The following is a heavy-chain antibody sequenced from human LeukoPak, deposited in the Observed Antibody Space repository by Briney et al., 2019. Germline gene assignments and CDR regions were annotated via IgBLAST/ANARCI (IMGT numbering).Heavy chain of an antibody. J-gene: IGHJ4*02. CDR2: IYYSGNT. D-gene: IGHD1-1*01. CDR3: ASRVRWNYYFGY. Sequence: PSETQSLTCSVSSGSINSSSYYWGWIRQPPGKGLEWIGSIYYSGNTYYNPSLKSRVTISVDTSKDQFSLKLSSVTAADTAVYYCASRVRWNYYFGYWGQGTLVTVSS. CDR1: SGSINSSSYY. V-gene: IGHV4-39*01.